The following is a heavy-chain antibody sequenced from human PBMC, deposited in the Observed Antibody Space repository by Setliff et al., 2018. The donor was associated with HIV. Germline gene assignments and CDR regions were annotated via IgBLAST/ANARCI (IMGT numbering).Heavy chain of an antibody. J-gene: IGHJ4*02. V-gene: IGHV1-3*04. CDR1: GYNFIDYN. D-gene: IGHD2-2*01. CDR2: IDTDNGYR. CDR3: ARWCAAAGCYPAIYHFDS. Sequence: ASVKVSCKASGYNFIDYNFIWVRQAPGQRLEWMGRIDTDNGYRRYSPKLQGRVTITKDTSANTAYMELRGLRSEDTAVYYCARWCAAAGCYPAIYHFDSWGQGTLVTVSS.